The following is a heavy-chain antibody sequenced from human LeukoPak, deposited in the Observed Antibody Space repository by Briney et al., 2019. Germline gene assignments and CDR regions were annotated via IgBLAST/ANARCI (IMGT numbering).Heavy chain of an antibody. CDR3: ARGRGPGDYYYMDEDYYYMDV. V-gene: IGHV4-59*12. Sequence: SETLSLTCTVSGGSISSYYWSWIRQPAGKGLEWIGYISDSGSSNYNPSLKSRVTISVDTSKNQFSLKLTSVTAADTAVYFCARGRGPGDYYYMDEDYYYMDVWGKGTTVTVSS. CDR1: GGSISSYY. D-gene: IGHD1-26*01. CDR2: ISDSGSS. J-gene: IGHJ6*03.